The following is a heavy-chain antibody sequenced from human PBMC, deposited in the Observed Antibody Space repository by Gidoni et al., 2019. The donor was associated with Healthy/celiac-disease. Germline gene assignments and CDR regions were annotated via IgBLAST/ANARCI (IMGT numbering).Heavy chain of an antibody. J-gene: IGHJ4*02. Sequence: QVQLVQSGAEVKKPGSSVKVSCKASGGTFSSSAISWVRQAPGQGLEWMGRIIPILGIANYAQKFQGRVTITADKSTSTAYMELSSLRSEDTAVYYCAREPTYYYDSSGYGADYWGQGTLVTVSS. CDR3: AREPTYYYDSSGYGADY. CDR2: IIPILGIA. CDR1: GGTFSSSA. D-gene: IGHD3-22*01. V-gene: IGHV1-69*04.